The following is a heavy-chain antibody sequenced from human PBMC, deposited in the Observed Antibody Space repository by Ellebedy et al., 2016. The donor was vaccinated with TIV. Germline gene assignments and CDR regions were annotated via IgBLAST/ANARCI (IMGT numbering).Heavy chain of an antibody. V-gene: IGHV3-35*01. CDR3: ARIHVDTAMVTDY. CDR2: VSWNGSRT. D-gene: IGHD5-18*01. Sequence: GGSLRLXXAASGFTFSNSDMNWVHQAPGKGLEWVSGVSWNGSRTHYADSVKGRFTISRDNSKNTLYLQMNSLRAEDTAVYYCARIHVDTAMVTDYWGQGTLVTVSS. CDR1: GFTFSNSD. J-gene: IGHJ4*02.